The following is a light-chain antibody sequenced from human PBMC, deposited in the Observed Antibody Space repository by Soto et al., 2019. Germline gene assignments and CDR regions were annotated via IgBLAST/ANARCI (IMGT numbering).Light chain of an antibody. V-gene: IGLV7-43*01. Sequence: QAVVTQEPSLTVSPGGTVTLTCASSAGAVTSGYYPNWFQQKPGQAPRALIYLTTNKHSWTPARFSGSLLGGKAALTLSGVQPEDEAEYYCLLYYGGAWVFGGGTKVTVL. J-gene: IGLJ3*02. CDR1: AGAVTSGYY. CDR2: LTT. CDR3: LLYYGGAWV.